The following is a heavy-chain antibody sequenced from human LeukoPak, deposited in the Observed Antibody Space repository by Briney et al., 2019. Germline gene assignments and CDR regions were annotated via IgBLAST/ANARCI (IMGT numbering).Heavy chain of an antibody. V-gene: IGHV3-11*03. J-gene: IGHJ4*02. D-gene: IGHD3-10*01. Sequence: GGSLRLSCAASGFTFSDYYMSWIRQAPGKGLEWVSYISSRSNYTNYADSVKGRFTISRDNAKNSLYLQVNSLRAEDTAVYYCARGVLEAFFDYWGQGALVTVSS. CDR1: GFTFSDYY. CDR2: ISSRSNYT. CDR3: ARGVLEAFFDY.